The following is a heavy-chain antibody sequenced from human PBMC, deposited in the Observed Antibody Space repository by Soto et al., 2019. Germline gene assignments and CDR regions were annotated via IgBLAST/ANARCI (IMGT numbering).Heavy chain of an antibody. CDR1: GFTFSNYA. CDR3: ATDVPIAGGGRYYYGMDV. D-gene: IGHD6-13*01. CDR2: ISNDGRNK. V-gene: IGHV3-30*03. J-gene: IGHJ6*02. Sequence: QVQLVESGGGVVQPGRSLRLSCTASGFTFSNYAMHWVRQAPGKGLEWVAVISNDGRNKYSADSVKGRLTISRDNSKNTLFLQMNSLRVEDTAMYYCATDVPIAGGGRYYYGMDVWGQGTTVTVSS.